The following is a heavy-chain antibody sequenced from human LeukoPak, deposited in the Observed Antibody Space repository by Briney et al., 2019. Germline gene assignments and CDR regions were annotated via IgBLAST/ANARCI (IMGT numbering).Heavy chain of an antibody. J-gene: IGHJ4*02. CDR2: ISYDGSNK. Sequence: QTGGSLRLSCAASGFTVSSNYMSWVRQAPGKGLEWVAVISYDGSNKYYADSVKGRFTISRDNSKNTLYLQMNSLRAEDTAVYYCAKDQSSGWPTDYWGQGTLVTVSS. D-gene: IGHD6-19*01. CDR3: AKDQSSGWPTDY. V-gene: IGHV3-30*18. CDR1: GFTVSSNY.